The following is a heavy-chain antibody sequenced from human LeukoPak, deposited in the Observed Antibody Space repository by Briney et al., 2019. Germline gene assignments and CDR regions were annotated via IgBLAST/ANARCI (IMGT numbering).Heavy chain of an antibody. Sequence: ASVKVSCKASGYTFTSYGISWVRQAPGQGLEWMGWISAYNGNTNYAQKFQGRVTMTRDTSISTAYMELSRLRSDDTAVYYCARAQIAVAASFDPWGQGTLVTVSS. D-gene: IGHD6-19*01. CDR2: ISAYNGNT. V-gene: IGHV1-18*01. CDR3: ARAQIAVAASFDP. CDR1: GYTFTSYG. J-gene: IGHJ5*02.